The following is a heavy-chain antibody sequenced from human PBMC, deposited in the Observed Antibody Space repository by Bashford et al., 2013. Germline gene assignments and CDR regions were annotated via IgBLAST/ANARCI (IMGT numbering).Heavy chain of an antibody. CDR2: ISSSSSYI. J-gene: IGHJ4*02. CDR3: ARGVAAAGVDY. Sequence: GSLRLSCAASGFTFSSYSMNWVRQAPGKGLEWVSSISSSSSYIYYADSVKGRFTISRDNAKNSLYLQMNSLRAEDTAVYYCARGVAAAGVDYWGQGNPGHRLL. CDR1: GFTFSSYS. D-gene: IGHD6-13*01. V-gene: IGHV3-21*01.